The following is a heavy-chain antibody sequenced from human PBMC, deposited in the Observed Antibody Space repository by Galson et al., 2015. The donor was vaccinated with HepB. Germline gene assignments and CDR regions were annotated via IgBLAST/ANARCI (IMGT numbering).Heavy chain of an antibody. V-gene: IGHV1-69*13. CDR1: GGTFSSYA. J-gene: IGHJ4*02. Sequence: VKVSCKASGGTFSSYAISWVRQAPGQGLEWMGGIIPIFGTANYAQKFQGRVTITADESTSTAYMELSSLRSEDTAVYYCARAASPYSSSYGPGAVFDYWGQGTLVTVSS. D-gene: IGHD6-6*01. CDR3: ARAASPYSSSYGPGAVFDY. CDR2: IIPIFGTA.